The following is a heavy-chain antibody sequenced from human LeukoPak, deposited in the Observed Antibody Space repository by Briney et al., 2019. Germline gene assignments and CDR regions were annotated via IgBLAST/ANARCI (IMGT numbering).Heavy chain of an antibody. CDR3: ARRRVTVVRGVDITSYYFDY. CDR2: ISMDGVNT. D-gene: IGHD3-10*01. Sequence: GGSLRLSCAASGFTFDYYTMYWVRQGPEKGLEWVSLISMDGVNTFYADSVKGRFTISRDNAKNSLFLQMNSLRAEDTALYYCARRRVTVVRGVDITSYYFDYWGQGTLVTVSS. J-gene: IGHJ4*02. CDR1: GFTFDYYT. V-gene: IGHV3-43*01.